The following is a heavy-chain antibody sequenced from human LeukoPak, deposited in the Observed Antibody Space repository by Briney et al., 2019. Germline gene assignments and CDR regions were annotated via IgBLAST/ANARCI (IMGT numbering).Heavy chain of an antibody. CDR2: IKRKTDDGTT. D-gene: IGHD1-1*01. V-gene: IGHV3-15*07. J-gene: IGHJ4*02. CDR3: TTQSGAWNFDY. Sequence: GGSLRLSCAASGFTFSDTWMNWVRQAPGKGLEWVGLIKRKTDDGTTDYAAPEKGRFTISRDDSKNTLYLQMNSLKTEDTAVYYCTTQSGAWNFDYWGQGTLVTVSS. CDR1: GFTFSDTW.